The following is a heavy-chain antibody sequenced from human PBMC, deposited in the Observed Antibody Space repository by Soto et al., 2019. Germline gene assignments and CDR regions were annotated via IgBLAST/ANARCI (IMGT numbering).Heavy chain of an antibody. D-gene: IGHD6-13*01. V-gene: IGHV3-33*01. CDR1: GFTFSSYG. CDR3: ARDLAAAVPSYYFDY. J-gene: IGHJ4*02. CDR2: IWYDGSNK. Sequence: GGSLRLSCAASGFTFSSYGMHWVRQAPGKGLEWVAVIWYDGSNKYYADSVKGRFTISRDNSKNALYLQMNSLRAEDTAVYYCARDLAAAVPSYYFDYRGQGTLVTVSS.